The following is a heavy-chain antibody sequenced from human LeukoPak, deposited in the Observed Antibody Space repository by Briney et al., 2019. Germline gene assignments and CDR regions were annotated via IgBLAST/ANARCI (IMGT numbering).Heavy chain of an antibody. CDR2: IYHSGIT. V-gene: IGHV4-38-2*02. CDR3: ARVGYNWNLWFDF. Sequence: ASETLSLTCTVSDYSISSGYGYYWGWIRQPPGKGLEWIGNIYHSGITYYNHFNSSLKSRVTISIDTSKNQFSLKVNSVTAADTAVYYCARVGYNWNLWFDFWGQGTTVTVSS. D-gene: IGHD1-7*01. J-gene: IGHJ3*01. CDR1: DYSISSGYGYY.